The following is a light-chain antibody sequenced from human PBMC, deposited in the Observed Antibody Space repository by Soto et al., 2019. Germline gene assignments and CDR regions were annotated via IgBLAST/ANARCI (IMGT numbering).Light chain of an antibody. Sequence: QSVLTQSPSASASLGASVKFTCTLTSEHSTYAIAWHRQQPEKGPRYLMRIYSDGSHVRGDGIPDRFSGSSSGAERHLTISSLQSDDEAEYYCQTWAAGSVVFGGGTQLTVL. J-gene: IGLJ7*01. CDR1: SEHSTYA. CDR3: QTWAAGSVV. CDR2: IYSDGSH. V-gene: IGLV4-69*01.